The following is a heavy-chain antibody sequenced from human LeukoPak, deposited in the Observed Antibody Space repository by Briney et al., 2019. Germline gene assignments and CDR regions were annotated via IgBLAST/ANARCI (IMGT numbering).Heavy chain of an antibody. J-gene: IGHJ4*02. CDR1: GFTFSSYW. Sequence: GGSLRLSCAASGFTFSSYWMHWVRQAPGKGLVWVSRINSDGSSTSYADSVKGRFTISRDNAKNTLYLQMNSLRAEDTAVYYCARSPGGYSYGQSDYWGQGTLVTVSS. D-gene: IGHD5-18*01. CDR3: ARSPGGYSYGQSDY. V-gene: IGHV3-74*01. CDR2: INSDGSST.